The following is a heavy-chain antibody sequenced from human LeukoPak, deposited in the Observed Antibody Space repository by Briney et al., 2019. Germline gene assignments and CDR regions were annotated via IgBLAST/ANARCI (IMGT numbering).Heavy chain of an antibody. Sequence: GGSLRLSCAASGFTFSSYEMNWVRQAPGKGLEWVSYISSSGSSIYYADSVKGRFTISRDNAKNSLNLQMSSLRAEDTAVYYCASLRNGGDPPFDYWGQGTLVTVSS. CDR1: GFTFSSYE. V-gene: IGHV3-48*03. J-gene: IGHJ4*02. D-gene: IGHD2-21*02. CDR3: ASLRNGGDPPFDY. CDR2: ISSSGSSI.